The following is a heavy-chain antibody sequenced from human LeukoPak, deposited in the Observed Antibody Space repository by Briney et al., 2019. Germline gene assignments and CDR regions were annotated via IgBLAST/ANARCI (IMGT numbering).Heavy chain of an antibody. CDR3: ARDYYTSGSYYDRFDY. Sequence: SETLSLTCTVSGGSIGRYYWTWIRQPAGKGLEWIGRIYTSGSTNYNPSLKSRVTMSVDTSKNQFSLKLSSVSAADTAVYYCARDYYTSGSYYDRFDYWGQGTPVTVSS. CDR2: IYTSGST. CDR1: GGSIGRYY. V-gene: IGHV4-4*07. D-gene: IGHD3-10*01. J-gene: IGHJ4*02.